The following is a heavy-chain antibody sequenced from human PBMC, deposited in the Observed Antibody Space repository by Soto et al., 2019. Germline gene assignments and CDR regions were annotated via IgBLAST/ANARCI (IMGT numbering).Heavy chain of an antibody. D-gene: IGHD3-22*01. J-gene: IGHJ4*02. CDR1: GGSFSGYY. V-gene: IGHV4-34*01. Sequence: SEILSLTCAVYGGSFSGYYWSWIRQPPGKGLEWIGEINHSGSTNYNPSLKSRVTISVDTSKNQFSLKLSSVTAADTAVYYCARGPSTYYYDSSGYNFDYWGQGTLVTVSS. CDR2: INHSGST. CDR3: ARGPSTYYYDSSGYNFDY.